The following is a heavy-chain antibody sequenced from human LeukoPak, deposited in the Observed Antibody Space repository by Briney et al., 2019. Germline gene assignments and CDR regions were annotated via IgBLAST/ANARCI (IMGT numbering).Heavy chain of an antibody. D-gene: IGHD3-3*01. CDR2: MNPNSGNT. CDR1: GYTFTSYD. V-gene: IGHV1-8*01. J-gene: IGHJ6*02. Sequence: ASVKVSCKASGYTFTSYDINWVRQATGQGLEWMGWMNPNSGNTGYAQKFQGRATMTRNTSISTAYMELSSLRSEDTAVYYCARDHYDFWSGYYSYGMDVWGQGTTVTVSS. CDR3: ARDHYDFWSGYYSYGMDV.